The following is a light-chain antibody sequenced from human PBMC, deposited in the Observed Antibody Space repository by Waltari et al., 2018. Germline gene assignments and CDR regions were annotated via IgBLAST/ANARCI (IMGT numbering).Light chain of an antibody. J-gene: IGKJ5*01. CDR1: QDISYY. V-gene: IGKV1-33*01. CDR2: EES. Sequence: DIQVTQSPSSLSVSVGDRVTITCQASQDISYYLNWYQQKPGKAPKLLIFEESKLAVGVPSRFRGSRYGAEFSFTISSLQPEDIGTYYCQYDDFSRSSTFGQGTRLEIK. CDR3: QYDDFSRSST.